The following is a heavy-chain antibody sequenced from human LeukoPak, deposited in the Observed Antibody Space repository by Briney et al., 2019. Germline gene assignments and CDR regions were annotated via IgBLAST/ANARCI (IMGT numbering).Heavy chain of an antibody. CDR1: GGSFSGYY. J-gene: IGHJ4*02. D-gene: IGHD6-19*01. CDR2: INHSGST. Sequence: SETLSLTCAVYGGSFSGYYWSWIRQPPGEGLEWIGEINHSGSTNYNPSLKSRVTISVDTSKNQFSLKLSSVTAADTAVYYCARIYSSGWYAYDYWGQGTLVTVSS. CDR3: ARIYSSGWYAYDY. V-gene: IGHV4-34*01.